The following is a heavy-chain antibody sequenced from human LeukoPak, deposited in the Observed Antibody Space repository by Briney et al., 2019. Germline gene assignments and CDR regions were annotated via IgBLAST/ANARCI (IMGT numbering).Heavy chain of an antibody. J-gene: IGHJ5*02. D-gene: IGHD6-13*01. V-gene: IGHV4-34*01. CDR1: GGSFSGYY. Sequence: SETLSLTCAVYGGSFSGYYWSWIRQSPGKGLDWIGEVNHIGNTNYNPSLKSRVTISVDTSKNQFSLKLSSVTAADTAVYYCARVGLYSSSFIGFDPWGQGTLVTVSS. CDR2: VNHIGNT. CDR3: ARVGLYSSSFIGFDP.